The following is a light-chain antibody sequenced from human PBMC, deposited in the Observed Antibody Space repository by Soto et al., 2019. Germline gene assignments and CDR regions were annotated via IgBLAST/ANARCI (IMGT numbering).Light chain of an antibody. CDR1: QSLLHTNGYNY. V-gene: IGKV2-28*01. CDR2: LGS. J-gene: IGKJ1*01. Sequence: IVMTQSPLSLTVTPGEPASISCRSSQSLLHTNGYNYLEWYLQKPGQSPQLLVYLGSNRASGVPDRFTGSGTGTDLTQKISRVEADDVGVYYGLQALQTWTFGQGTKVEIK. CDR3: LQALQTWT.